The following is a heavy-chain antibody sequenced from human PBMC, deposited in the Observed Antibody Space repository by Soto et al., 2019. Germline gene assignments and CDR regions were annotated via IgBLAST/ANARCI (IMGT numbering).Heavy chain of an antibody. CDR3: ASNTLGSYYYYGMDV. Sequence: ASVQVSCKASCYTFTSYGISWVRQAPGQGLEWMGWISAYNGNTNYAQKLQGRVTMTTATSTSTAYMAVRRLRSDDTAVYSCASNTLGSYYYYGMDVWGQGTTVTVS. J-gene: IGHJ6*02. CDR1: CYTFTSYG. D-gene: IGHD1-26*01. V-gene: IGHV1-18*04. CDR2: ISAYNGNT.